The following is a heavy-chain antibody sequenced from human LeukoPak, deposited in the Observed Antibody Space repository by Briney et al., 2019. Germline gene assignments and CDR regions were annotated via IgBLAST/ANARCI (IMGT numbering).Heavy chain of an antibody. J-gene: IGHJ4*02. Sequence: PGGSLRLSCAASGFTFSSYAMSWVRQAPGKGLEWVSAISGSGGSTYYADSVKGRFTISRDNSKNTLYLQMNSLRAEDTAVYYCAKDHYDILTGYLGYYFDYWGQGTLVTVSS. CDR1: GFTFSSYA. CDR2: ISGSGGST. D-gene: IGHD3-9*01. V-gene: IGHV3-23*01. CDR3: AKDHYDILTGYLGYYFDY.